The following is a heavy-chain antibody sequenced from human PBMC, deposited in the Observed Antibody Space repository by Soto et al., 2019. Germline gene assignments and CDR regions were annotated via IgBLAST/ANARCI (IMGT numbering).Heavy chain of an antibody. Sequence: GESLKISCQGSGYSFTSYWIAWVRQMPGKGLEWMGIVYPGDSDTRYSPSFQGQVTISADKSISTAFLQWSSLKASDTAMFYCARVRYPSGDGPFDYWGQGTLVTVSS. CDR2: VYPGDSDT. V-gene: IGHV5-51*01. J-gene: IGHJ4*02. CDR1: GYSFTSYW. CDR3: ARVRYPSGDGPFDY. D-gene: IGHD3-16*02.